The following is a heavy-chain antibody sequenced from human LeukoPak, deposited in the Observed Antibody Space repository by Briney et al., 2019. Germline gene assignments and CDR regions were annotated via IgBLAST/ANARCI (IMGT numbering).Heavy chain of an antibody. CDR3: ARDPPRAAWVFDY. Sequence: GGSLRLSCAASGFTFSNYAMSWVRQAPGKALEWVTAITSGGGTTYYAGSVKGRFTISRDNSKNTLYLQMNSLRAEDTAVYYCARDPPRAAWVFDYWGQGTLVSVSS. J-gene: IGHJ4*02. CDR2: ITSGGGTT. D-gene: IGHD6-25*01. CDR1: GFTFSNYA. V-gene: IGHV3-23*01.